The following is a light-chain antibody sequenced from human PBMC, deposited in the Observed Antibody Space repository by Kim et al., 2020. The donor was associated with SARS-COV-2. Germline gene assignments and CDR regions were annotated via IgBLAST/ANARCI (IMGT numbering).Light chain of an antibody. CDR1: SLRSYY. Sequence: ALGQTVRLTCEGDSLRSYYASWYQQKPGQAPVLVIYGKNNRPSGLPDRFSGSSSGNTASLTITGAQAEDEADYYCNSRDSSGNHVVFGGGTQLTVL. CDR3: NSRDSSGNHVV. V-gene: IGLV3-19*01. J-gene: IGLJ2*01. CDR2: GKN.